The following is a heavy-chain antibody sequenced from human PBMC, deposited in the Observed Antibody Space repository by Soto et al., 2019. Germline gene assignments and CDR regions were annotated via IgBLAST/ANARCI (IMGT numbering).Heavy chain of an antibody. CDR1: GGAISSGGYY. CDR2: IYYSGST. CDR3: ARTRVAYGDAHAFDI. Sequence: SETLSLTCTVSGGAISSGGYYWSWIRQHPGKGLEWIGYIYYSGSTYYNPSLKSRVTKAVDTSKNQFSLKLSSVTDAETAVYYLARTRVAYGDAHAFDIWGQGTMVTVSS. J-gene: IGHJ3*02. V-gene: IGHV4-31*03. D-gene: IGHD4-17*01.